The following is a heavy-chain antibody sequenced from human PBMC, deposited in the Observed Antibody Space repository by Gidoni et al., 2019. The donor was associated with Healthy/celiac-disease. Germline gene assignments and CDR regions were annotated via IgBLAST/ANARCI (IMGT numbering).Heavy chain of an antibody. CDR2: IYYSGST. D-gene: IGHD1-26*01. Sequence: QLQLQESGPGLVKPSETLSLTCTVSGGSISSSSYYWGWIRQPPGKGLEWIGSIYYSGSTYYNPSLKSRVTISVDTSKNQFSLKLSSVTAADTAVYYCARHHHLEWELLGFGYYFDYWGQGTLVTVSS. J-gene: IGHJ4*02. V-gene: IGHV4-39*01. CDR1: GGSISSSSYY. CDR3: ARHHHLEWELLGFGYYFDY.